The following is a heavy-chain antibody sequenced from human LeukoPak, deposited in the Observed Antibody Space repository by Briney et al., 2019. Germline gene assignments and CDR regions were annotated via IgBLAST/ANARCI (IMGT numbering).Heavy chain of an antibody. D-gene: IGHD3-22*01. V-gene: IGHV3-30-3*01. J-gene: IGHJ5*02. Sequence: HPGRSLRLSCAASGFTFSSYAMHWVRQAPGKGLEWVAVISYDGSNKYYADSVKGRFTISRDNSKNTLYLQMNSLRAEDTAVYYCGTLFTMIVVTAWGQGTLVTVSS. CDR2: ISYDGSNK. CDR1: GFTFSSYA. CDR3: GTLFTMIVVTA.